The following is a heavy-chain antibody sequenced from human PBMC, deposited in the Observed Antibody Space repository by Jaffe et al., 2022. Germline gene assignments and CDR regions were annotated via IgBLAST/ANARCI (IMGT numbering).Heavy chain of an antibody. CDR3: ARFMSTGPGD. J-gene: IGHJ4*02. Sequence: EVQLVESGGGLVQPGGSLRLSCEAFGFSFSSFEMNWVRQAPGKGLEWVSSISSSGNTIYYADSVRGRFTISRDNAKSSLYLQVNSLRAEDTAIYYCARFMSTGPGDWGQGTLVTVSS. V-gene: IGHV3-48*03. CDR2: ISSSGNTI. CDR1: GFSFSSFE. D-gene: IGHD4-17*01.